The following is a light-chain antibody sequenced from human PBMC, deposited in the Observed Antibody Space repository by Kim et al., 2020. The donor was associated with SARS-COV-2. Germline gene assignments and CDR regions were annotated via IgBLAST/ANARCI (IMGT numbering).Light chain of an antibody. CDR3: QQYKTYRQHS. CDR2: KAS. CDR1: QRISND. Sequence: ASVGDRVTINCRASQRISNDLDWYQQKPGKAPKLLIYKASSLESGVPSRFSGSGSGTEFTLTISSLQPDDFATYYCQQYKTYRQHSFGQGTKLEI. V-gene: IGKV1-5*03. J-gene: IGKJ2*03.